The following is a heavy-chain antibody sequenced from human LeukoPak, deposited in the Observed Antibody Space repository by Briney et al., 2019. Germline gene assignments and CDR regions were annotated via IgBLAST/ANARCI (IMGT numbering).Heavy chain of an antibody. D-gene: IGHD4-23*01. CDR2: MNPNSGNT. J-gene: IGHJ5*02. CDR1: GYTFTTYN. Sequence: ASVKVSCKASGYTFTTYNINWVRQATGQGLEWMGWMNPNSGNTGYAQKFQGRVTMTRNTSISTAYMELRSLRSEDTAVYYCARGPNKSDGGNSGSAWFDPWGQGTLVTVSS. CDR3: ARGPNKSDGGNSGSAWFDP. V-gene: IGHV1-8*01.